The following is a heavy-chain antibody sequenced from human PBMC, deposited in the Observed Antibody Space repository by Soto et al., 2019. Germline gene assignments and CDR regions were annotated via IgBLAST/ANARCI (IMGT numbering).Heavy chain of an antibody. V-gene: IGHV2-5*02. J-gene: IGHJ6*02. Sequence: QITLKESGPSLVKPTQTLTLTCTFSGFSLSTGGVGVGWIRQPPGKALEWLALIYWDDDKRYSPSLRSRLTVIKDTSKNQVVLKMTNMDPVDTATYYCAHSRCGGDCLQSYSSHYYYGMDVWGQGTTVTVSS. D-gene: IGHD2-21*02. CDR2: IYWDDDK. CDR3: AHSRCGGDCLQSYSSHYYYGMDV. CDR1: GFSLSTGGVG.